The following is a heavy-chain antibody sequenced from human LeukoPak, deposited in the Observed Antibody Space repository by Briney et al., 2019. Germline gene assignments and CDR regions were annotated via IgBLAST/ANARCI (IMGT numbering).Heavy chain of an antibody. D-gene: IGHD3-3*01. J-gene: IGHJ5*02. CDR1: GGSISSYY. V-gene: IGHV4-4*07. CDR3: ARKNYDFWSGYYTSWFDP. Sequence: SETLSLTCTVSGGSISSYYWSWVRQPAGGGLEWIGRIYTSGSTNYNPSLKSRVTMSVDTSKHQQSLKLSSVTAADTAVYYCARKNYDFWSGYYTSWFDPWDQGTLVTVSS. CDR2: IYTSGST.